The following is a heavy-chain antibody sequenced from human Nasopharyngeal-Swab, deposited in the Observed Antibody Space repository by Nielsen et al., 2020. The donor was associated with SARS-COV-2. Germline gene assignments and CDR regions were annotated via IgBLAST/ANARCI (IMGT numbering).Heavy chain of an antibody. Sequence: SETLSLTCTVSGYSIRSDSYWGWIRQPPGKGLEWIGYMYHSGTTHYNPSLKSRVTISRDTSKNQLSLTLTSVTAADTGVYYCARDVTGYLQCDSWGRGSLVTVSS. CDR3: ARDVTGYLQCDS. D-gene: IGHD3-9*01. J-gene: IGHJ4*02. V-gene: IGHV4-38-2*02. CDR2: MYHSGTT. CDR1: GYSIRSDSY.